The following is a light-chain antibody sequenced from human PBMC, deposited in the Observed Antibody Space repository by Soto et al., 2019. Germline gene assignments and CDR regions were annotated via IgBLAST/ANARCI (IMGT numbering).Light chain of an antibody. J-gene: IGKJ1*01. V-gene: IGKV1-5*03. CDR3: QHYNSYSEA. Sequence: IQMTQAPSTRWASVGERFPSTCLASQSISSWLSWYQQKPGKAPKLLIYKASTLKSGVPSRFSGSGSGTEFTLTLSSLQTDDFAPYYCQHYNSYSEAFGQGTKVDIK. CDR2: KAS. CDR1: QSISSW.